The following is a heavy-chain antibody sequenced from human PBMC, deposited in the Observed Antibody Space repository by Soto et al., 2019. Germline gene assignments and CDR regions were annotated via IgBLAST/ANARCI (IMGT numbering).Heavy chain of an antibody. CDR2: IYYSGST. CDR3: ASYADSWPYFDY. D-gene: IGHD6-13*01. V-gene: IGHV4-39*01. J-gene: IGHJ4*02. CDR1: GGSISSSSYY. Sequence: SETLSLTCTVSGGSISSSSYYWGWIRQPPGKGLEWIGSIYYSGSTYYNPSLKSRVTISVDTSKNQFSLKLSSVTAADTAVYYCASYADSWPYFDYWGQGTLVTVS.